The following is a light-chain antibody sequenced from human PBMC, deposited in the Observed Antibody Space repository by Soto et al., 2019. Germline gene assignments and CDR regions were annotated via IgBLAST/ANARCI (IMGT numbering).Light chain of an antibody. CDR2: DAS. J-gene: IGKJ3*01. Sequence: DVQMTQSPSSLSASVGDRVTITCQASENINNYLNWYQQKPGKAPKLLISDASNLESGVPSRFSGSGSGTDFTFTITSLQPEDIATYYCQQYDNLFTVGPGTKVDIK. V-gene: IGKV1-33*01. CDR1: ENINNY. CDR3: QQYDNLFT.